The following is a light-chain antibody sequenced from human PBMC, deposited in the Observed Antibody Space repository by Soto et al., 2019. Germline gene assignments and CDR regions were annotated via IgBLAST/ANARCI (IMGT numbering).Light chain of an antibody. V-gene: IGKV1-5*03. CDR2: KAS. CDR3: QQYDSYSRT. J-gene: IGKJ1*01. Sequence: DIQMTQSPSTLSASVGDRVTITCRASQSISTWLAWYQQKPGKAPKLLIYKASSLESGVPSRFSGRGSGTEFTLTINSLQPDDFATYYCQQYDSYSRTFGKGTKVEIK. CDR1: QSISTW.